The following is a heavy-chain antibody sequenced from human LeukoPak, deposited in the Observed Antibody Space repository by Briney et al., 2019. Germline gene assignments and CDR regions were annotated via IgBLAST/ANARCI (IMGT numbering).Heavy chain of an antibody. CDR1: GFTFSDYY. V-gene: IGHV3-11*04. Sequence: GGSLGLSCAASGFTFSDYYMSWIRQAPGKGLEWVSYISSSGSTIYYADSVKGRFTISRDNAKNSLYLQMNSLRAEDTAVYYCARVPGIVVVPAAYFQHWGQGTLVTVSS. D-gene: IGHD2-2*01. CDR3: ARVPGIVVVPAAYFQH. J-gene: IGHJ1*01. CDR2: ISSSGSTI.